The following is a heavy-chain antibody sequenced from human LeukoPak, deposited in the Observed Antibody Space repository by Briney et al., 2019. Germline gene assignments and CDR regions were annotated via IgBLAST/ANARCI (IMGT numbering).Heavy chain of an antibody. J-gene: IGHJ4*02. CDR3: ARETYYYDSSGYYYVDYFDY. CDR2: IIPIFGTA. Sequence: GSSVKVSCKASGGTFSSYAISWVRQAPGQGLEWMGGIIPIFGTANYAQKFQGRVTITADKSTSTAYTELSSLRSEDTAVYYCARETYYYDSSGYYYVDYFDYWGQGTLVTVSS. D-gene: IGHD3-22*01. V-gene: IGHV1-69*06. CDR1: GGTFSSYA.